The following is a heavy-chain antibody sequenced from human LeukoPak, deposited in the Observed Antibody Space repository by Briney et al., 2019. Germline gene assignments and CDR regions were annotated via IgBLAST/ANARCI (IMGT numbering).Heavy chain of an antibody. CDR2: IYYSGST. Sequence: SETLSLTCTVSGASISSGGYYWSWIRQHPGKGLEWIGYIYYSGSTYYNPSLKSRLTISIDTSKNQFSLKLNSVTAADTAVYYCARETRDCRGSSCYGGLGYWGQGTLVTVSS. J-gene: IGHJ4*02. V-gene: IGHV4-31*03. CDR3: ARETRDCRGSSCYGGLGY. D-gene: IGHD2-2*01. CDR1: GASISSGGYY.